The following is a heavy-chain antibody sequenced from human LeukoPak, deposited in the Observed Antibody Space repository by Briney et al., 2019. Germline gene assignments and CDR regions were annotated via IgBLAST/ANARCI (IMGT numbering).Heavy chain of an antibody. J-gene: IGHJ4*02. CDR1: GGSISSYY. V-gene: IGHV4-59*01. CDR2: MHYSGST. CDR3: ARWILYSSGSYPDY. Sequence: SETLSLTCTVSGGSISSYYWSWIRQPPGKGLEWIGYMHYSGSTNYNPSLKSRVTISVDTSKNQFSLKLSSVTAADTAVYYCARWILYSSGSYPDYWGQGTLVTVSS. D-gene: IGHD3-10*01.